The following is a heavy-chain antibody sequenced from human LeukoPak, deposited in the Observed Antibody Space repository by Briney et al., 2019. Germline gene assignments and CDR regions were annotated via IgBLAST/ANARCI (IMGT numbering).Heavy chain of an antibody. J-gene: IGHJ3*02. Sequence: AASVKVSCKASGGTFSSYTISWVRQAPGQGLEWMGRIIPILGIANYAQKFQSRVTITADKSTSTAYMELSSLRSEDTAVYYCARDTRYYYDSSVGAFDIWGQGTMVTVSS. CDR3: ARDTRYYYDSSVGAFDI. CDR2: IIPILGIA. CDR1: GGTFSSYT. V-gene: IGHV1-69*04. D-gene: IGHD3-22*01.